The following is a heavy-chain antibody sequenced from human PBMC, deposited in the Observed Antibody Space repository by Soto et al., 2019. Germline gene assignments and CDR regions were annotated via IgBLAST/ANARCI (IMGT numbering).Heavy chain of an antibody. CDR2: INPSGGST. J-gene: IGHJ4*02. CDR3: AKGITGPKGYDSSGYYSGLDY. V-gene: IGHV1-46*01. CDR1: GYTFTSYY. Sequence: ASVKVSCKASGYTFTSYYMHWVRQAPGQGLEWMGIINPSGGSTSYAQKFQGRVTMTRDTSTSTVYMELSSLRSEDTAVYYCAKGITGPKGYDSSGYYSGLDYWGQGTLVTVSS. D-gene: IGHD3-22*01.